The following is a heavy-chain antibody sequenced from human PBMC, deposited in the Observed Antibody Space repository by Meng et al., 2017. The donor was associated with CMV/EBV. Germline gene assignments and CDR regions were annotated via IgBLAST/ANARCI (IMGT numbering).Heavy chain of an antibody. J-gene: IGHJ5*02. V-gene: IGHV3-53*05. Sequence: GESLKISCVVSGLTVSSTYMSWVRQAPGKGLEWVSVIYSGGTSYHADSVKGRFTISRDNSKNTLYLQMNSLRAGDTAIYYCAKVPGPWGQGTLVTVSS. D-gene: IGHD1-14*01. CDR3: AKVPGP. CDR1: GLTVSSTY. CDR2: IYSGGTS.